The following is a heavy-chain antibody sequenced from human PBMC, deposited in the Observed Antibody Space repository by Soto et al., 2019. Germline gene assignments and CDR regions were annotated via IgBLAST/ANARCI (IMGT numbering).Heavy chain of an antibody. Sequence: SGPTLVNPTQTLTLTCTFSGFSLSTSGVGVGWIRQPPGKALEWLALIDWDDDKYYSTSLKTRLTISKDTSKNQVVLTMTNMDPVDTATYYCARILRPGLYYYDSSGYYDPGFFDYWGQGTLVTVSS. D-gene: IGHD3-22*01. J-gene: IGHJ4*02. CDR2: IDWDDDK. V-gene: IGHV2-70*01. CDR3: ARILRPGLYYYDSSGYYDPGFFDY. CDR1: GFSLSTSGVG.